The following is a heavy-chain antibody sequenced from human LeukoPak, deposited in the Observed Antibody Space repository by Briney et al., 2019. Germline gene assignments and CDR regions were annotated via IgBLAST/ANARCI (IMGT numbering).Heavy chain of an antibody. CDR1: GFTFSSYW. V-gene: IGHV3-74*01. J-gene: IGHJ4*02. D-gene: IGHD3-22*01. CDR2: INSDGSST. Sequence: GGSLRLSCAASGFTFSSYWMQWVRQAPGKGLVWVSRINSDGSSTSYADSVKGRFTISRDNAKNTLYLQMNSLRAEDTAVYYCARGWYYYDSSPFLGVFDYWGQGTLVTVSS. CDR3: ARGWYYYDSSPFLGVFDY.